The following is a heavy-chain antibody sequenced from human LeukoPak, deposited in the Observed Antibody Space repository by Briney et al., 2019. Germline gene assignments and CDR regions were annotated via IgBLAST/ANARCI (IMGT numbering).Heavy chain of an antibody. J-gene: IGHJ6*02. CDR2: IIPILGIA. CDR3: ARALGDIVVVPAAPRAHYYYGMDV. V-gene: IGHV1-69*04. Sequence: SVKVSCKASGYTFTSYGISWVRQAPGQGLEWMGRIIPILGIANYAQKFQGRVTITADKSTSTAYMELSSLRSEDTAVYYCARALGDIVVVPAAPRAHYYYGMDVWGQGTTVTVSS. D-gene: IGHD2-2*01. CDR1: GYTFTSYG.